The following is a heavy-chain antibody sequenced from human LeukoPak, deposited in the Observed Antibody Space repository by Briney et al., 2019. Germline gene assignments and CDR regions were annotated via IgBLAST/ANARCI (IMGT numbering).Heavy chain of an antibody. V-gene: IGHV4-4*07. J-gene: IGHJ4*02. Sequence: SETLSLTCNVSGGSTSNDYWNWIRQPAGQRLEWIGRIYTSGSTNYNPSLKSRVTMSVDTSKNQFSLKLIAVSPPDAAVYYCASRTVTSGSFDCWGQGTLVTVSS. D-gene: IGHD4-17*01. CDR3: ASRTVTSGSFDC. CDR1: GGSTSNDY. CDR2: IYTSGST.